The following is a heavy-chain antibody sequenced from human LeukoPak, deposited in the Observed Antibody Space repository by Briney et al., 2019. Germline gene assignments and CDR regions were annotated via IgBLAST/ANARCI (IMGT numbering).Heavy chain of an antibody. D-gene: IGHD1/OR15-1a*01. V-gene: IGHV3-48*03. CDR3: ARGGQGQQFDY. CDR1: GFTFSSYE. Sequence: GGSLRLSCAASGFTFSSYEMNWVRQAPGKGLEWVSYISSSGSTIYYADSVKGRFTISRDNAKNSLYLQMNSLTAEDTALYYCARGGQGQQFDYWGQGILVTVSS. CDR2: ISSSGSTI. J-gene: IGHJ4*02.